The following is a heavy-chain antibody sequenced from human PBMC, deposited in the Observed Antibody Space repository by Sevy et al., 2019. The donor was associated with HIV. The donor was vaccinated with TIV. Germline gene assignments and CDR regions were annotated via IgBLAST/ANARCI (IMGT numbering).Heavy chain of an antibody. Sequence: SETLSLTCTVSGGSISSSSYYWGWIRQPPGKGLEWIGSIYYSGSTYYNPSLKSRVTISVDTSKNQFSLKLSSVTAADTAVYYCASHGIAVAGIGNNWFDPWGQGTLVTVSS. J-gene: IGHJ5*02. CDR2: IYYSGST. V-gene: IGHV4-39*01. D-gene: IGHD6-19*01. CDR3: ASHGIAVAGIGNNWFDP. CDR1: GGSISSSSYY.